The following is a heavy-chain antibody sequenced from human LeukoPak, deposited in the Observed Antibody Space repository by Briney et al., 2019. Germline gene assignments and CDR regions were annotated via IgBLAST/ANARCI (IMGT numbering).Heavy chain of an antibody. J-gene: IGHJ4*02. CDR3: ARGGGKVTRVGGANGGGSFDY. Sequence: PSETLSLTCAVYGGSFSGYYWSWIRQPPGKGLEWIGEINHSGSTNYNPSLKSRVTISVDTSKNQFSLKLSSVTAADTAVYYCARGGGKVTRVGGANGGGSFDYWGQEPLVTVPS. V-gene: IGHV4-34*01. CDR1: GGSFSGYY. D-gene: IGHD3-16*01. CDR2: INHSGST.